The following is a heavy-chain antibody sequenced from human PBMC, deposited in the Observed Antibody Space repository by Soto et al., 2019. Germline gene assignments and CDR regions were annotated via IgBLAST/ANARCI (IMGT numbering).Heavy chain of an antibody. Sequence: SVKVSCKASGGTFSSYTISWVRQAPGQGLEWMGRIIPILGIANYAQKFQGRVTITADKSTSTAYMELSSLRSEDTAVYYCARRDLAAAPLGSQLLSHHYYMDVWGKGTTVTVS. J-gene: IGHJ6*03. CDR2: IIPILGIA. CDR1: GGTFSSYT. V-gene: IGHV1-69*02. D-gene: IGHD6-13*01. CDR3: ARRDLAAAPLGSQLLSHHYYMDV.